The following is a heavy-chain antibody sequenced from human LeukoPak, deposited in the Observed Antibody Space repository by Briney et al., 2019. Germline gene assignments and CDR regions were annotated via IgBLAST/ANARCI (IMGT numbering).Heavy chain of an antibody. Sequence: GASVKVSCKASGGTFSNYAISWVRQAPGQGLEWKGGIIPIFSTVNYAQKFQGRVTITADESTSTAYMELSSLRSEDTAMYYCARDSGSIRQGDYYYGMDVWGQGTTVTVSS. CDR2: IIPIFSTV. J-gene: IGHJ6*02. V-gene: IGHV1-69*13. CDR3: ARDSGSIRQGDYYYGMDV. CDR1: GGTFSNYA. D-gene: IGHD2-2*01.